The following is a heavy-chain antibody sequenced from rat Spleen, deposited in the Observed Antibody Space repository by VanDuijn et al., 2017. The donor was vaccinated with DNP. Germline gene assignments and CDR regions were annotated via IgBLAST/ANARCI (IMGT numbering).Heavy chain of an antibody. CDR3: ARGMYTTDSPFAY. CDR2: IDSAGIT. D-gene: IGHD1-6*01. V-gene: IGHV3-3*01. J-gene: IGHJ3*01. Sequence: VQLQESGPGLVEPSQSLSLTCSVTGYSITSCCRWTWIRKFPGNRLEWMGFIDSAGITNYNPSLKSRISITRDTSKNQFFLQVNSVISEDTATYYCARGMYTTDSPFAYWGQGTLVTVSS. CDR1: GYSITSCCR.